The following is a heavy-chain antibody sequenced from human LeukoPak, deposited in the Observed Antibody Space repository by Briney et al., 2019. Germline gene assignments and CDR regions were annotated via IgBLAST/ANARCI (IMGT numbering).Heavy chain of an antibody. CDR1: GFTLSNHW. V-gene: IGHV3-7*03. Sequence: GGSLRLSCAASGFTLSNHWMTWVRQAPGKGLEWVANIKQDGSEKNYVDSVKGRFTISRDNAKRSLYLQVSSLRTEDTAVYYCAKDSSSWIYWGQGTLVTVSS. CDR3: AKDSSSWIY. D-gene: IGHD6-6*01. CDR2: IKQDGSEK. J-gene: IGHJ4*02.